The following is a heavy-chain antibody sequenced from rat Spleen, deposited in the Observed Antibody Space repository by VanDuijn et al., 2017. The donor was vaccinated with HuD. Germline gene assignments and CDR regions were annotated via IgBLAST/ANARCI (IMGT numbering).Heavy chain of an antibody. J-gene: IGHJ3*01. CDR2: ISYDGSST. D-gene: IGHD1-9*01. CDR1: GFTFTNYY. Sequence: EVQLVESGGGLVQPGRSMKLSCAASGFTFTNYYMAWVRQAPTKGLEWVATISYDGSSTYYRDSVKGRFTISRDNAKSTLYLQMDSLRSEDTATYYCANTYYGYWFAYWGQGTLVTVSS. CDR3: ANTYYGYWFAY. V-gene: IGHV5-7*01.